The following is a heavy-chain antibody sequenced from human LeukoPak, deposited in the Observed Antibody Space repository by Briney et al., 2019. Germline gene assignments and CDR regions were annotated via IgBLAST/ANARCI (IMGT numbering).Heavy chain of an antibody. Sequence: ASVKVSCKASGYTFTSYYMHWVRQAPGQRLEWMGWINAGNGNTKYSQKFQGRVTITRDTSASTAYMELSSLRSEDTAVYYCAREYSGYDYYFDYWGQGTLVTVSS. CDR1: GYTFTSYY. J-gene: IGHJ4*02. D-gene: IGHD5-12*01. CDR2: INAGNGNT. V-gene: IGHV1-3*01. CDR3: AREYSGYDYYFDY.